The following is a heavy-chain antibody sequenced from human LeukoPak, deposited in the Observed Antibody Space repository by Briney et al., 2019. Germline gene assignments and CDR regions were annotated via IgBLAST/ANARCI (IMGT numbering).Heavy chain of an antibody. CDR1: GFTFSSYG. CDR2: ISGSGGST. V-gene: IGHV3-23*01. J-gene: IGHJ6*03. Sequence: GGSLRLSCAASGFTFSSYGMSWVRQAPGKGLEWVSAISGSGGSTYYADSVKGRFTISGDNSKNTLYLQMNSLRAEDTAVYYCAKVETYCGGDCSYYYTDVWGKGTTVTISS. CDR3: AKVETYCGGDCSYYYTDV. D-gene: IGHD2-21*01.